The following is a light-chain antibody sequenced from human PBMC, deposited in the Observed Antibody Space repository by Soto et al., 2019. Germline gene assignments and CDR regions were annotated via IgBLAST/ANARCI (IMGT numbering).Light chain of an antibody. J-gene: IGKJ2*01. CDR3: QQSYSTPRT. CDR2: AAS. CDR1: QRIATY. Sequence: DIQMTQSPSSLSASLGDRVTITCRASQRIATYLNWYRQKPGKVPELLIYAASSLQSGVPSTLSGSGSGTDFTLTISSLQPDDFATYYCQQSYSTPRTFGQGTKLEI. V-gene: IGKV1-39*01.